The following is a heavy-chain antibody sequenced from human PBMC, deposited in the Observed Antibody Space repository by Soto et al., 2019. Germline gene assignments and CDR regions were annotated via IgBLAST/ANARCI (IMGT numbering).Heavy chain of an antibody. CDR3: ARIGGRDSSGWYYFDY. J-gene: IGHJ4*02. D-gene: IGHD6-19*01. Sequence: SGPTLVNPTQTLTLTCTFSGFSLSTSGMCVSWIRQPPGKALEWLARIDWDDDKYYSTSLKTRLTISKDTSKNQVVLTMTNMDPVDTATYYCARIGGRDSSGWYYFDYWGQGTPVTVSS. CDR1: GFSLSTSGMC. CDR2: IDWDDDK. V-gene: IGHV2-70*11.